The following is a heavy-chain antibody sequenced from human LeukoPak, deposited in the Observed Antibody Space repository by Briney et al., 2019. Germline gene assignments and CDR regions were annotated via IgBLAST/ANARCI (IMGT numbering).Heavy chain of an antibody. V-gene: IGHV1-18*01. J-gene: IGHJ6*03. CDR3: ARGRWDRGYYYMDV. D-gene: IGHD1-26*01. CDR2: ISAYNGNT. CDR1: GYTFTSYG. Sequence: GASVKVSCKASGYTFTSYGISWVRQAPGQGLEWMGWISAYNGNTNYAQKFQGRVTITRNTSISTAYMELSSLRSEDTAVYYCARGRWDRGYYYMDVWGKGTTVTVSS.